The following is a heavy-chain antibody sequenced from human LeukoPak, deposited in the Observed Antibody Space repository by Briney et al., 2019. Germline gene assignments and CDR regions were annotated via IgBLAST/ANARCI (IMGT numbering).Heavy chain of an antibody. CDR3: VKDILPGGADC. CDR1: GFTFSSYA. D-gene: IGHD2-2*02. J-gene: IGHJ4*02. V-gene: IGHV3-23*01. CDR2: ISGSGGST. Sequence: PGGSRRLSCAASGFTFSSYAMSWVRQAPGKGLEWVSAISGSGGSTYYADSVKGRFTISRDSAKNSLYLQMNSLRAEDTAFYYCVKDILPGGADCWGQGTLVTVSS.